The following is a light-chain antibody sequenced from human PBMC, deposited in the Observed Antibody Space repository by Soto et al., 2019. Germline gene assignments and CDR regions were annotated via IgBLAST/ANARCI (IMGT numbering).Light chain of an antibody. V-gene: IGLV1-51*01. CDR3: GTWDSRLRVGV. CDR2: DNN. Sequence: QSVLTQPPSLSAAPGQKVTISCSGSSSNIGDNSVSWYQQFPGTAPKFLIYDNNKRPSGIPDRFSGSKFGTSATLDIIGLQSGGEADYYCGTWDSRLRVGVFGGGTKLTVL. CDR1: SSNIGDNS. J-gene: IGLJ3*02.